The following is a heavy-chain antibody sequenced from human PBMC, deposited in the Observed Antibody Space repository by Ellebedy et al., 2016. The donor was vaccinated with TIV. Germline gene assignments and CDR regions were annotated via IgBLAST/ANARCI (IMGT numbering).Heavy chain of an antibody. CDR2: FYYTGRI. CDR1: GASITTSSYY. CDR3: ARQEFVGGGMDV. D-gene: IGHD3-16*01. V-gene: IGHV4-39*01. Sequence: MPSETLSLTCTVSGASITTSSYYWGWIRQPPGKGLEWIGNFYYTGRINYKPSLKSRVTISADMSKNQFSLRLSSVTAADTAVYYCARQEFVGGGMDVWGQGTTVTVFS. J-gene: IGHJ6*02.